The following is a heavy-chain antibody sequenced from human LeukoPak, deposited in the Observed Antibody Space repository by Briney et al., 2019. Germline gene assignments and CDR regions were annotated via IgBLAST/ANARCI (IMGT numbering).Heavy chain of an antibody. CDR1: GYTFTGYY. Sequence: ASVKVSFKASGYTFTGYYMHWVRQAPGQGLEWMGWINPKSGGTDYPQNFQGRITMTRDTSISTAYMELSRLRSDDTAVYYCVPGTDSGYHRVETYFDYWGQGTLVTVSS. J-gene: IGHJ4*02. CDR2: INPKSGGT. V-gene: IGHV1-2*02. CDR3: VPGTDSGYHRVETYFDY. D-gene: IGHD5-12*01.